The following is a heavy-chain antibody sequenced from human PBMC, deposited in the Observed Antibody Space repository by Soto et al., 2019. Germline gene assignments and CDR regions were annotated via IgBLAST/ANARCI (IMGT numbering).Heavy chain of an antibody. Sequence: EVQLVESGGGLLKPGGSLRLSCAASGFTFNKAWLSWVRQAPGKGLEWVGRIKSKGDGETTDYAAPVKGRFTISRDDSKNMLYLQMNSMKTEDTAVYYCSTCLGQQLIPFDYWGQGTLLTVSS. J-gene: IGHJ4*02. CDR3: STCLGQQLIPFDY. V-gene: IGHV3-15*01. CDR2: IKSKGDGETT. D-gene: IGHD1-1*01. CDR1: GFTFNKAW.